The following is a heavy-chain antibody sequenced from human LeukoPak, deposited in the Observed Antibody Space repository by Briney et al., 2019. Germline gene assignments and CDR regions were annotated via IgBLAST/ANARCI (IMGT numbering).Heavy chain of an antibody. Sequence: PSETLSLTCAVYGGSFSGYYWSWIRQPPGKGLEWIGEINHSGSTNYNPSLKSRVTISVDTSKNQFSLKLSSVTAADTAVYYCARSGYYYDSSGYPSGPGYYYYYMDVWGKGTTVTISS. CDR1: GGSFSGYY. J-gene: IGHJ6*03. CDR3: ARSGYYYDSSGYPSGPGYYYYYMDV. D-gene: IGHD3-22*01. V-gene: IGHV4-34*01. CDR2: INHSGST.